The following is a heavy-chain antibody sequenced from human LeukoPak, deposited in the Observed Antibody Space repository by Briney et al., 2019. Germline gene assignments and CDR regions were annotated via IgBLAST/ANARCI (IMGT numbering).Heavy chain of an antibody. V-gene: IGHV4-59*01. CDR2: IYYSGST. Sequence: SETLSLTCTVSGGSISSNYWRWLRQPPGQGLEWIGYIYYSGSTNYNPSLKSRVTISVDTSKNQFFLKLSSEAAADTAVYYCARARDYSTYGLQHWGQGTLGTVSP. J-gene: IGHJ1*01. CDR1: GGSISSNY. D-gene: IGHD6-13*01. CDR3: ARARDYSTYGLQH.